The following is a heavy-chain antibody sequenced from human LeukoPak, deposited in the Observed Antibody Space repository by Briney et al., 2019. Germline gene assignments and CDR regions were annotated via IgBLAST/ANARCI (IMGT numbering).Heavy chain of an antibody. J-gene: IGHJ4*02. CDR2: IYYSGTT. Sequence: SQTLSLTCTVSGGSISSGAYFWSWIHQHPGKGLEWIGFIYYSGTTYYNPSLKSRLTLSKDTSKNHFSLTLSSVTAADTAVYYCARAHGSGGDYFDYWGQGTLVTVSS. CDR3: ARAHGSGGDYFDY. CDR1: GGSISSGAYF. V-gene: IGHV4-31*03. D-gene: IGHD5-12*01.